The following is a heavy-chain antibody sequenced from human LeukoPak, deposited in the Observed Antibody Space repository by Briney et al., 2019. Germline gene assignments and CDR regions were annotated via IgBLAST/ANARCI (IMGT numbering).Heavy chain of an antibody. CDR1: GFTVSSSY. CDR3: ARDFQGDQLLYHWSNWFDP. Sequence: PGGSLRLSCAASGFTVSSSYMSWVRQAPGRGLEWVSVIYSGGITYYADSVKGRFTISRDNAKNSLYLQMNSLRAEDTAVYYCARDFQGDQLLYHWSNWFDPWGQGTLVTVSS. D-gene: IGHD2-2*02. J-gene: IGHJ5*02. CDR2: IYSGGIT. V-gene: IGHV3-66*01.